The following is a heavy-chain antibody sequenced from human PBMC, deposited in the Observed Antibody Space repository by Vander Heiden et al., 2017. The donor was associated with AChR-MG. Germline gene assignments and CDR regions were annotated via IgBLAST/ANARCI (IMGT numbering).Heavy chain of an antibody. CDR1: GGSISSGGYS. J-gene: IGHJ4*02. CDR3: ARGVYGDYMYFDY. CDR2: IYQSGST. V-gene: IGHV4-30-2*01. Sequence: QLQLQESGSGLVRPSQTLSLTCAVSGGSISSGGYSWRWIRQPPGKGPEWIGNIYQSGSTFSNPSLKSRVTISIDKSKNQFSLKLKSVTAADTAVYYCARGVYGDYMYFDYWGQGTRVTVSS. D-gene: IGHD4-17*01.